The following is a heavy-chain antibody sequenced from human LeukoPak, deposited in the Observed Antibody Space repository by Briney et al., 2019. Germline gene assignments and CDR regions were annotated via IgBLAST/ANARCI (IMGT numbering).Heavy chain of an antibody. CDR3: ARGGPKRWLHHRIPAFDI. J-gene: IGHJ3*02. CDR2: IKQDGSEK. V-gene: IGHV3-7*01. Sequence: GGSLRLSCAASGFTFSSYWMSWVRQAPGKGLEWVANIKQDGSEKYYVDSVKGRFTISRDNAKNSLYLQMNSLRAEDTAVYYCARGGPKRWLHHRIPAFDIWGQGTMVTVSS. D-gene: IGHD5-24*01. CDR1: GFTFSSYW.